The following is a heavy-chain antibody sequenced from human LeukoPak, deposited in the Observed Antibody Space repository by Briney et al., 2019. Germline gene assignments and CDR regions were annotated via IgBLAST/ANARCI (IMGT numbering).Heavy chain of an antibody. J-gene: IGHJ4*02. V-gene: IGHV3-30*04. Sequence: PGRSLRLSCAASGFTFSSYAMHWVRQAPGKGLEWVAVISYDGSNKYYADPVKGRFTISKDNSKNTLYLQMNSLRAEDTAVYYCARELAASVRGIFDDWGQGTLVTVSS. D-gene: IGHD3-10*01. CDR2: ISYDGSNK. CDR1: GFTFSSYA. CDR3: ARELAASVRGIFDD.